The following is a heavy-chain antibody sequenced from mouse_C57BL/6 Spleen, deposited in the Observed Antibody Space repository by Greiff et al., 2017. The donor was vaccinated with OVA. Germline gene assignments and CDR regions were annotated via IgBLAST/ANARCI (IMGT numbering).Heavy chain of an antibody. CDR1: GYTFTSYW. CDR3: ARWGSSYGLD. J-gene: IGHJ2*01. CDR2: IDPSDSYT. V-gene: IGHV1-59*01. D-gene: IGHD1-1*01. Sequence: VQLQQPGAELVRPGPSVKLSCKASGYTFTSYWMHWVKQRPGQGLEWIGVIDPSDSYTNYNQKFKGKATLTVDTSSSTAYMQLSSLTSEDSAVYYCARWGSSYGLDWGQGTTLTVSS.